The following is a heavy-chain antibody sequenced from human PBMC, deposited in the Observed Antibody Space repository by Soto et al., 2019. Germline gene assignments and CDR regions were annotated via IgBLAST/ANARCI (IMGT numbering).Heavy chain of an antibody. CDR1: GFTFSSYA. J-gene: IGHJ6*02. V-gene: IGHV3-23*01. D-gene: IGHD3-10*01. CDR2: ISGSGGST. CDR3: AKDLVRGVIISYYYYGMDV. Sequence: SLRLSCAASGFTFSSYAMSWVRQAPGKGLEWVSAISGSGGSTYYADSVKGRFTISRDNSKNTLYLQMNSLRAEDTAVYYCAKDLVRGVIISYYYYGMDVWGQGTTVTVSS.